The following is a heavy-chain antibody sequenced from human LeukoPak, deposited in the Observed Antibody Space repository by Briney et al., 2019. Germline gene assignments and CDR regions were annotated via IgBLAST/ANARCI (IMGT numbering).Heavy chain of an antibody. J-gene: IGHJ4*02. V-gene: IGHV1-2*02. D-gene: IGHD2-15*01. Sequence: ASVKVSCKASGYTFTGYYMNWVRQAPGQGLEWMGWINPNSGGTNYAQKFQGGVTMTRDTSISTAYMELSRLRSDDTAVYYCARWGYCSGGSCYATDRFYDYWGQGTLVTVSS. CDR3: ARWGYCSGGSCYATDRFYDY. CDR2: INPNSGGT. CDR1: GYTFTGYY.